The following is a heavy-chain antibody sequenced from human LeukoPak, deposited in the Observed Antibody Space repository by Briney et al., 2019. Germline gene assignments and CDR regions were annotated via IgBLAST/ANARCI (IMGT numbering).Heavy chain of an antibody. Sequence: SETLSLTCTVSGASISSYFWSWIRQPPGKGLEWIGSISYSGSTNYNPSLKSRVTISIGTSKKPFSLELTSVTAADTAVYHCARAIEDTAMNMYDYRSMDVWGKGSTVTVSS. CDR3: ARAIEDTAMNMYDYRSMDV. CDR2: ISYSGST. V-gene: IGHV4-59*01. D-gene: IGHD5-18*01. J-gene: IGHJ6*03. CDR1: GASISSYF.